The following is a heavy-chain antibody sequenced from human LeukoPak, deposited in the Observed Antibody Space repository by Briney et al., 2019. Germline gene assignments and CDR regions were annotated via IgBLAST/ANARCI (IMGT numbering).Heavy chain of an antibody. D-gene: IGHD2-2*01. CDR1: GYTFTGYY. J-gene: IGHJ6*02. Sequence: GASVKVSCKASGYTFTGYYMHWVRQAPGQGREWMGGINPNSGGTNYAQKFQGWVTMTRATSISTAYMELSRLRSDATAVYYCARGQRSSDIVVVPAANYYGMDVWGQGTTVTVSS. CDR2: INPNSGGT. V-gene: IGHV1-2*04. CDR3: ARGQRSSDIVVVPAANYYGMDV.